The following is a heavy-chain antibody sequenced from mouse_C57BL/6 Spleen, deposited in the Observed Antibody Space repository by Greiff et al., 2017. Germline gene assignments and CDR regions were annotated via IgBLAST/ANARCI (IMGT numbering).Heavy chain of an antibody. CDR1: GYTFTGYT. CDR2: FYPGSGSI. V-gene: IGHV1-62-2*01. D-gene: IGHD3-3*01. Sequence: VQLQQSGAELVKPGASVKLSCKASGYTFTGYTIHWVKQRSGQGLEWIGWFYPGSGSIKYNEKFKDKATLTADKSSSTVYMHLSRLTSEDSAVYVCARHEEGLAYFDYWGQGTTLTVSS. CDR3: ARHEEGLAYFDY. J-gene: IGHJ2*01.